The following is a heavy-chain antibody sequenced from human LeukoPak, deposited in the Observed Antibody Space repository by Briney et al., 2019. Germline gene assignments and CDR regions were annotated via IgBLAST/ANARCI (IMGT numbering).Heavy chain of an antibody. CDR2: ISSDGSNT. D-gene: IGHD6-13*01. J-gene: IGHJ4*02. CDR3: ARPVSGDGTAAAQFDY. CDR1: GFTFSSYV. V-gene: IGHV3-30*04. Sequence: GGSLRLSCAAFGFTFSSYVMHWVRQAPGKGLEWVAVISSDGSNTYYADSVKGRFTSSRDNSKNTLYLQMNSLRAEDTAVYYCARPVSGDGTAAAQFDYWGQGTPVTVSS.